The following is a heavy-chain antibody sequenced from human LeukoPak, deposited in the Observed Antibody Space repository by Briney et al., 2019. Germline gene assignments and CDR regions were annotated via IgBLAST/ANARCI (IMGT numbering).Heavy chain of an antibody. CDR1: GYTFTNYG. CDR2: ISGYNGNT. CDR3: ARDLDVDTAMVPGYMDV. Sequence: GASVKVSCKASGYTFTNYGISWVRQAPGLGLEWMGWISGYNGNTKYAQKLQGRVTMTTDTSTSTAYMELRALRSDDTAVYFCARDLDVDTAMVPGYMDVWGKGTTVTVSS. V-gene: IGHV1-18*01. J-gene: IGHJ6*03. D-gene: IGHD5-18*01.